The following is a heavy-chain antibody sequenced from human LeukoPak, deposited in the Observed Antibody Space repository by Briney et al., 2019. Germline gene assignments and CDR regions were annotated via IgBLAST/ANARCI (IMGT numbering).Heavy chain of an antibody. CDR3: ARVGSYDILTGYYPLPFDY. CDR1: GYSISSGYY. D-gene: IGHD3-9*01. J-gene: IGHJ4*02. CDR2: IYHSGST. Sequence: PSETLSLTCAVSGYSISSGYYWGWIRQPPGKGLEWIGSIYHSGSTYYNPSLKSRVTISVDTSKNQFSLKLSSVTAADTAVYYCARVGSYDILTGYYPLPFDYWGQGTLVTVSS. V-gene: IGHV4-38-2*01.